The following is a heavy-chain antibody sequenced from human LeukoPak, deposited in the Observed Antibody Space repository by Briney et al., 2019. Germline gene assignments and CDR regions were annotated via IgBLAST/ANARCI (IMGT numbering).Heavy chain of an antibody. Sequence: SQTLSLTCTVSGGSISSGGYYWSRIRQHPGKGLEWIGYIYYSGSTNYNPSLKSRVTISVDTSKNQFALKLSSVTAADTAVYYCARDRKQLVLKKYYHYYMDVWGKGTTVTVSS. CDR3: ARDRKQLVLKKYYHYYMDV. V-gene: IGHV4-31*03. CDR1: GGSISSGGYY. CDR2: IYYSGST. D-gene: IGHD6-6*01. J-gene: IGHJ6*03.